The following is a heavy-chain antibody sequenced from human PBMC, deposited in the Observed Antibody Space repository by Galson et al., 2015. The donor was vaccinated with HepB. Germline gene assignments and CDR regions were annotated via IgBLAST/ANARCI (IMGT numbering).Heavy chain of an antibody. Sequence: CAISGDSVSSNSVTWNWIRQSPSRGLEWLGRTYYRSKWYTDYAVSVKSRITINPDTSKNQFSLQLNSVTPEDAAVYYCARRSSSNYLDYWGQGTLVTVSS. D-gene: IGHD3-22*01. CDR1: GDSVSSNSVT. CDR3: ARRSSSNYLDY. J-gene: IGHJ4*02. CDR2: TYYRSKWYT. V-gene: IGHV6-1*01.